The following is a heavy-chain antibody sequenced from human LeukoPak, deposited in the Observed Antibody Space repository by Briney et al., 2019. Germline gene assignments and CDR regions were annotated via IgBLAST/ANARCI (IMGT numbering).Heavy chain of an antibody. Sequence: GGSLKISCKGSGYSFTSYWIGWVRQMPGKGPEWMGIIYPGDSDTRYSPSFQGQVTISADKSISTAYLQWSSLKASDTAMYYCATLPLYSSSSPLYYFDYWGQGTLVTVSS. V-gene: IGHV5-51*01. CDR2: IYPGDSDT. D-gene: IGHD6-6*01. J-gene: IGHJ4*02. CDR3: ATLPLYSSSSPLYYFDY. CDR1: GYSFTSYW.